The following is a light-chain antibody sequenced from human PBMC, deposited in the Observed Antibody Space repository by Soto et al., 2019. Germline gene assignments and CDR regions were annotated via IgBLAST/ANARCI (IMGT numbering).Light chain of an antibody. CDR2: DAS. CDR3: QQRGNWPPIT. CDR1: QSVRTY. Sequence: EIVLTQSPATLSLSPGERATLSCRASQSVRTYLFWYQQKPGQSPRLLIYDASNSAAGIPARFSGSGSGTDFTLTISSLEPEDFAIYYCQQRGNWPPITFGQGTRLEIK. V-gene: IGKV3-11*01. J-gene: IGKJ5*01.